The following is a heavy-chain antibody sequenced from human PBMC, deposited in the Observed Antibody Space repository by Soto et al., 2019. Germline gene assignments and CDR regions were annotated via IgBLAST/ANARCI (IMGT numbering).Heavy chain of an antibody. V-gene: IGHV5-10-1*01. CDR1: GYSFTSYW. D-gene: IGHD6-13*01. CDR3: ARQGYSSSWDGYWYFDL. Sequence: GESLKISCKGSGYSFTSYWISWVRQMPGKGLEWMGRIDPSDSYTNYSPSFQGHVTISADKSISTAYLQWSSLKASDTAMCYCARQGYSSSWDGYWYFDLWGRGTLVTSPQ. J-gene: IGHJ2*01. CDR2: IDPSDSYT.